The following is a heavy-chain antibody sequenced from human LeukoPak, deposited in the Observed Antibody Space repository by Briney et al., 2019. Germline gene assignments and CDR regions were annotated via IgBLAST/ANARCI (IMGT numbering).Heavy chain of an antibody. CDR2: IYYSGST. V-gene: IGHV4-59*01. Sequence: SETLSLTCTVSGGSISSYYWSWIRQPPGKGLEWIGYIYYSGSTNYNPSLKSRVTISVDTSKNQFSLKLSSVTAADTAVYYCARGGTYYYGSGSYHYYYYYYMDVWGKGTTVTISS. D-gene: IGHD3-10*01. CDR3: ARGGTYYYGSGSYHYYYYYYMDV. J-gene: IGHJ6*03. CDR1: GGSISSYY.